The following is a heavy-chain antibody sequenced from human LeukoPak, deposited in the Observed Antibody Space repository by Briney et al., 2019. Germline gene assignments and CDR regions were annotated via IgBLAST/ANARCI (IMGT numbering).Heavy chain of an antibody. CDR3: ARAKGRDVVATRERYFDL. D-gene: IGHD2-21*02. J-gene: IGHJ2*01. CDR2: VYTRGST. CDR1: GSSISSCY. Sequence: KPSETLCPTCSVSGSSISSCYWSWIRQPAGKGLEWIGRVYTRGSTQDNPSLKSRVIMSIDTSRNQFSLRLNSVTAADTAVYYCARAKGRDVVATRERYFDLWGRGILVTVS. V-gene: IGHV4-4*07.